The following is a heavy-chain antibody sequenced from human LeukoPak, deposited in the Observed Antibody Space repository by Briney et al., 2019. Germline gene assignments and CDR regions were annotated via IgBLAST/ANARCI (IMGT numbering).Heavy chain of an antibody. Sequence: SETLSLTCTVSGGSISSSSYYWGWIRQPPGTGLEWIGSIYYSGSTYYNPSPESRVTISVDTSKNQFSLKLSSVTAADTAVYYCARDSPFEWDVFGDSFDIWGQGTVVTVSS. J-gene: IGHJ3*02. CDR1: GGSISSSSYY. CDR2: IYYSGST. CDR3: ARDSPFEWDVFGDSFDI. D-gene: IGHD1-26*01. V-gene: IGHV4-39*07.